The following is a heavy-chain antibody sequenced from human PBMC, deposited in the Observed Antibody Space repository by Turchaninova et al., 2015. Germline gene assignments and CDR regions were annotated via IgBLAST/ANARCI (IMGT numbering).Heavy chain of an antibody. V-gene: IGHV3-23*01. CDR2: ISPSGGGI. CDR3: AKEGYSSGKAGIFDI. D-gene: IGHD6-19*01. Sequence: YPMHGVRQAPGKGLEWVSVISPSGGGIFYADSVRGRFPISRDNSKNTLYLQMNSRTAADTAIYCCAKEGYSSGKAGIFDIWGQGTLVTVSS. J-gene: IGHJ3*02. CDR1: YP.